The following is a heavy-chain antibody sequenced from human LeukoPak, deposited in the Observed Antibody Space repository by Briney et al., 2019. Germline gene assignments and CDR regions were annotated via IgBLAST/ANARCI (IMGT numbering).Heavy chain of an antibody. CDR3: ARGNYCSGGSCHKYDAFDI. CDR2: INAGNGNT. D-gene: IGHD2-15*01. V-gene: IGHV1-3*01. Sequence: VASVKVSSKASGYTFTIYAMHWVRQAPGQRLEWMGWINAGNGNTKYSQKFQGRVTITRDTSASTAYMELSNLRSEDTAVYYCARGNYCSGGSCHKYDAFDIWGQGTMVTVAS. CDR1: GYTFTIYA. J-gene: IGHJ3*02.